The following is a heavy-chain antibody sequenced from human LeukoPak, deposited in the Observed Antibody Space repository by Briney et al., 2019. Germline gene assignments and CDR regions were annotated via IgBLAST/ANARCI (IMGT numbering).Heavy chain of an antibody. CDR1: GFTFSDHY. CDR2: ISGSGGST. CDR3: AKGDTMVRGVTWFDP. D-gene: IGHD3-10*01. V-gene: IGHV3-23*01. J-gene: IGHJ5*02. Sequence: GGSLRLSCAASGFTFSDHYMGWIRQAPGKGLEWVSAISGSGGSTYYADSVKGRFTISRDNSKNTLYLQMNSLRAEDTAVYYCAKGDTMVRGVTWFDPWGQGTLVTVSS.